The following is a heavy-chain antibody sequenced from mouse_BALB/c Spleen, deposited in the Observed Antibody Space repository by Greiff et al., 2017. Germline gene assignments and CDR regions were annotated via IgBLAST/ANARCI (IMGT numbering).Heavy chain of an antibody. CDR1: GFNIKDTY. CDR2: IDPANGNT. Sequence: VQLQQSGAELVKPGASVKLSCTASGFNIKDTYMHWVKQRPEQGLEWIGRIDPANGNTKYDPKFQGKATITADTSSNTAYLQLSSLTSEDTAVYYCAREGGYYDYDWFAYWGQGTLVTVSA. V-gene: IGHV14-3*02. CDR3: AREGGYYDYDWFAY. J-gene: IGHJ3*01. D-gene: IGHD2-4*01.